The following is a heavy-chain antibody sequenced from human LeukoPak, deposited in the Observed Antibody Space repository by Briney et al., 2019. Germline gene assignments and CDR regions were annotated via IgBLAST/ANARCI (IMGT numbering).Heavy chain of an antibody. CDR1: GGSISSYY. CDR3: ARGGYSGYDWAPIDY. J-gene: IGHJ4*02. CDR2: IYYSGST. D-gene: IGHD5-12*01. Sequence: SETLSLTCTVSGGSISSYYWSWIRQPPGKGLEWIGYIYYSGSTNYNPSLKSRVTISVDTSKNLFSLKLSSVTAADTAVYYCARGGYSGYDWAPIDYWGQGTLVTVSS. V-gene: IGHV4-59*01.